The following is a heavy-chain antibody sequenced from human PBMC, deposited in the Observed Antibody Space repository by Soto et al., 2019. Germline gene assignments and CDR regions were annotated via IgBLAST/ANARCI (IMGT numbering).Heavy chain of an antibody. CDR2: ISAYNGNT. CDR1: GYTFSSYG. J-gene: IGHJ4*02. CDR3: TRGGEGLLSIAEDGLGTYAFAY. Sequence: QVQLVQSGAEVKNPGASVKVSCKASGYTFSSYGISWVRQAPGQGLEWMVWISAYNGNTNYAQKLQGRVTMTTDTSTSIAYMELRSLRSDDTDVYYCTRGGEGLLSIAEDGLGTYAFAYWGQGTLVTVS. V-gene: IGHV1-18*01. D-gene: IGHD6-6*01.